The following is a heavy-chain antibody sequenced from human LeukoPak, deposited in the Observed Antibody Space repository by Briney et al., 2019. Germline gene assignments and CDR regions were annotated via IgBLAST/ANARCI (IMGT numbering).Heavy chain of an antibody. CDR1: GFTFSDYY. Sequence: GGSLRLSCAASGFTFSDYYMSWIRQAPGKGLEWVSYISSSGSTMYYADSVKGRFTISRDNAKNSLYLQMNSLRAEDTAVYYCAKDLGLEYYDSSGWDYWGQGTLVTVSS. J-gene: IGHJ4*02. V-gene: IGHV3-11*01. CDR3: AKDLGLEYYDSSGWDY. D-gene: IGHD3-22*01. CDR2: ISSSGSTM.